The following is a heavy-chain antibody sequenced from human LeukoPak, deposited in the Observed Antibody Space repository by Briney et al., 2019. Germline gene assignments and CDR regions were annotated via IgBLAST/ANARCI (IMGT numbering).Heavy chain of an antibody. CDR1: GGSISSYY. CDR2: IYTSGST. V-gene: IGHV4-4*07. D-gene: IGHD3-9*01. Sequence: SETLSLTCTVSGGSISSYYWNWIRQPAGKGLEWIGHIYTSGSTNYNPSLKSRVTTSVDTSKNQFSLKLTSVTAADTAVYYCARDLSRYFDWLTLDYWGQGTLVTVSS. J-gene: IGHJ4*02. CDR3: ARDLSRYFDWLTLDY.